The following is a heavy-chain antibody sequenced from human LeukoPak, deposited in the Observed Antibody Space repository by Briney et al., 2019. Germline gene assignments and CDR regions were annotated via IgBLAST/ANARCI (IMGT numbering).Heavy chain of an antibody. Sequence: SVKLSCKASGGTFSSYPISWVRQAPGHGLEWMGRIIPILNIPNYAQNFQGTVTITADKSTSTAYMELSSLRSEDTAVYYCCISGRSDFDYWGQRTLVTVSS. CDR1: GGTFSSYP. CDR3: CISGRSDFDY. D-gene: IGHD3-10*01. J-gene: IGHJ4*02. V-gene: IGHV1-69*02. CDR2: IIPILNIP.